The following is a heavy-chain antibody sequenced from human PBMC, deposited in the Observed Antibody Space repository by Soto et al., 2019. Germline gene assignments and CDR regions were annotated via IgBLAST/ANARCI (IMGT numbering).Heavy chain of an antibody. D-gene: IGHD5-18*01. J-gene: IGHJ4*02. CDR1: GGTFSSYA. CDR3: ATTDTAMVTYYFDY. CDR2: IIPIFGTA. V-gene: IGHV1-69*13. Sequence: SVKVSCKASGGTFSSYAISWVRQAPGQGLEWMGGIIPIFGTANYTQKFQGRVTITADESTSTAYMELSSLRSEDTAVYYCATTDTAMVTYYFDYWGQGTLVTVSS.